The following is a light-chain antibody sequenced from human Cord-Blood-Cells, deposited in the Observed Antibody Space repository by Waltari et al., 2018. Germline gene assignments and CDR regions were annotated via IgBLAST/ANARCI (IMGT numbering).Light chain of an antibody. CDR1: SSAVGGYNY. J-gene: IGLJ1*01. V-gene: IGLV2-14*03. Sequence: QSALTQPASVSGSPGQSITISCTGTSSAVGGYNYVSWYQQHPGKAPKLMSYDVSNRPSGVSNRFSGSKSGNTASLTISGLQAEDEADYYCSSYTSSSTYVFGTGTKVTVL. CDR2: DVS. CDR3: SSYTSSSTYV.